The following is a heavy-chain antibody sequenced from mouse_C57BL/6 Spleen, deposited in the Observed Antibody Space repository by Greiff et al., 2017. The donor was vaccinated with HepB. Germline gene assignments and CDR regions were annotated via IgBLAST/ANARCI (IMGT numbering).Heavy chain of an antibody. D-gene: IGHD3-2*02. CDR2: IDPENGDT. CDR1: GFNIKDDY. Sequence: EVQLQQSGAELVRPGASVKLSCTASGFNIKDDYMHWVKQRPEQGLEWIGWIDPENGDTEYASKFHGQATITADTSSNTAYLQRSRLNSEDTDVYYSTTRSSGYVPYYFDYWGQGTTLTVSS. J-gene: IGHJ2*01. V-gene: IGHV14-4*01. CDR3: TTRSSGYVPYYFDY.